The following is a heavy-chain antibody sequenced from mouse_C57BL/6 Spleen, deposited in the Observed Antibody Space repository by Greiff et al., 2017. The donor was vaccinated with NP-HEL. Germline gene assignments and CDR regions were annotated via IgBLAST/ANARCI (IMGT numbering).Heavy chain of an antibody. CDR2: IHPNSGST. Sequence: QVQLQQPGAELVKPGASVKLSCKASGYTFTSYWMHWVKQRPGQGLEWIGMIHPNSGSTNYNEKFKSKATLTVDKSSSTAYMQLSSLTSEDSAVYYCARSTGVEDAMDYWGQGTSVTVAS. J-gene: IGHJ4*01. CDR1: GYTFTSYW. D-gene: IGHD1-3*01. V-gene: IGHV1-64*01. CDR3: ARSTGVEDAMDY.